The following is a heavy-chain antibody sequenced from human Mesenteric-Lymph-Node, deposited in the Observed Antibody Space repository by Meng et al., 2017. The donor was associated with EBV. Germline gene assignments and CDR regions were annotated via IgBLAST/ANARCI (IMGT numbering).Heavy chain of an antibody. J-gene: IGHJ4*02. V-gene: IGHV4-34*01. CDR1: GGSFSGYY. Sequence: QVQLRQWGAGRLKHSGTLSLTWGVYGGSFSGYYWSWIRQPPGKGLEWIGEINYSGSTNYNPSLKSRVTLSVDTSKNQFSLNLNSVTAADTAVYYCARGYPPGYSYGRPQDYWGQGTLVTVSS. D-gene: IGHD5-18*01. CDR2: INYSGST. CDR3: ARGYPPGYSYGRPQDY.